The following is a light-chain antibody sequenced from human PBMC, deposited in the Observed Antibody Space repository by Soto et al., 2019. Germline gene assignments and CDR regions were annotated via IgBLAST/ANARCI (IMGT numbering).Light chain of an antibody. V-gene: IGKV3-20*01. J-gene: IGKJ1*01. Sequence: EIVLTQSPGTLSLSPGERATLSCRASQSVSSSYLAWYQQKPGQAPRLLIYGASSRATGIPDRFSGSGSGTDFTLTISRLEPEEMGVYGCRQYGSCTFCLGTKVDIK. CDR1: QSVSSSY. CDR3: RQYGSCT. CDR2: GAS.